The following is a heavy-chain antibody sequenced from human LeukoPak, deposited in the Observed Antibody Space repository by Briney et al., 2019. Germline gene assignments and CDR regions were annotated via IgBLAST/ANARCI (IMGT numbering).Heavy chain of an antibody. J-gene: IGHJ4*02. CDR2: IYHSGST. CDR3: ARVGDDFWSGYPFDY. D-gene: IGHD3-3*01. Sequence: SQTLSLTCTVSGGSISSGGYYWSWIRQPPGKGLEWIGYIYHSGSTYYNPSLKSRVTISVDRSKNQFSLKLSSVTAADTAVYYCARVGDDFWSGYPFDYWGQGTLVTVSS. V-gene: IGHV4-30-2*01. CDR1: GGSISSGGYY.